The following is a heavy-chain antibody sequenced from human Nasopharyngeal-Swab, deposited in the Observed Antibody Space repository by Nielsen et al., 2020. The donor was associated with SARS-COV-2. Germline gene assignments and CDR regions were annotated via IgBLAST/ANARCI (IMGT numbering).Heavy chain of an antibody. Sequence: SETLSLTCTVSGYSISSGYYWGWIRQPPGKGLEWIAYVYYSGSTKYNPSLKSRVTISVDRAKNQVSLKLTSVTAADTAVYYCARGDILTPYYYMDVWGRGTTVAVSS. CDR2: VYYSGST. D-gene: IGHD3-9*01. CDR1: GYSISSGYY. J-gene: IGHJ6*03. CDR3: ARGDILTPYYYMDV. V-gene: IGHV4-61*01.